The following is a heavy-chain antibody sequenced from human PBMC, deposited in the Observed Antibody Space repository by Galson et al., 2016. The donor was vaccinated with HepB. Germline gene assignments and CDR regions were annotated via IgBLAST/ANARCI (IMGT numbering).Heavy chain of an antibody. J-gene: IGHJ4*02. Sequence: ETLSLTCAVSGASISRDNYWSWVRQPPGKGLEWIGEIYHSGDTNFNPSLKSRVTISVDKSKNQLSLKLTSVTAADTAMYYCAAAGGREGITPVWGQGTLVTVSS. CDR1: GASISRDNY. D-gene: IGHD6-13*01. CDR2: IYHSGDT. CDR3: AAAGGREGITPV. V-gene: IGHV4-4*02.